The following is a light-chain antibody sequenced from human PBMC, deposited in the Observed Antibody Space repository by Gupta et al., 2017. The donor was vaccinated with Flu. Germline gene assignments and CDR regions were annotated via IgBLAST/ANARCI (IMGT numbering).Light chain of an antibody. J-gene: IGLJ1*01. V-gene: IGLV2-23*01. CDR1: SSDVGSYNL. Sequence: ITSSCTGTSSDVGSYNLVSWYQQYPGKAPKLMIYEGSKRPSGVSNRFSGSKSGNTASLTISGLQAEDEADYYCCSYAGSGTYYVFGTGTKITVL. CDR3: CSYAGSGTYYV. CDR2: EGS.